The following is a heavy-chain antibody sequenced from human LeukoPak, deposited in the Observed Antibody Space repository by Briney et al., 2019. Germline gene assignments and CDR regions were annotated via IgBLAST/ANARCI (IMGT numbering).Heavy chain of an antibody. D-gene: IGHD2-15*01. J-gene: IGHJ4*02. V-gene: IGHV4-34*01. CDR2: INHSGST. CDR3: ARCGPLYCSGGSCYPAPRGYYFDY. Sequence: SETLSLTCAVYGGSFSGYSWSWIRQPPGKGLEWIGEINHSGSTNYNPSLKSRVTISVDTSKNQFSLKLSSVTAADTAVYYCARCGPLYCSGGSCYPAPRGYYFDYWGQGTLVTVSS. CDR1: GGSFSGYS.